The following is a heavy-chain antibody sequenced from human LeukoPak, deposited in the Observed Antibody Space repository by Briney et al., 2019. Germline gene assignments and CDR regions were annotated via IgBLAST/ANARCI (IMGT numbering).Heavy chain of an antibody. CDR3: ARQSSSWYGYFDY. CDR1: GGSFSGYY. D-gene: IGHD6-13*01. CDR2: INHSGST. J-gene: IGHJ4*02. V-gene: IGHV4-34*01. Sequence: SETLSLTCAVYGGSFSGYYWSWIRQPPGKGLEWIGEINHSGSTNYNPSLKSRVTISVDTSKNQFSLKLSSVTAADTAVYYCARQSSSWYGYFDYWGQGTLVTVSS.